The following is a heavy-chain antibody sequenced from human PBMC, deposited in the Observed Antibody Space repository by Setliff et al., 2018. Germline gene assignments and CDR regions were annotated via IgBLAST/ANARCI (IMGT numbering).Heavy chain of an antibody. D-gene: IGHD6-13*01. V-gene: IGHV3-7*03. CDR3: TTKSRGIAVPGTQRAYFQH. CDR1: GFTFSDYW. Sequence: GGSLRLSCAASGFTFSDYWVSWVRQAPGKGLEWLASINPHASEKYYVDSVKGRFTISRDNAKNSLSLQMNSLKIEDTAVYYCTTKSRGIAVPGTQRAYFQHWGQGTLVTVSS. CDR2: INPHASEK. J-gene: IGHJ1*01.